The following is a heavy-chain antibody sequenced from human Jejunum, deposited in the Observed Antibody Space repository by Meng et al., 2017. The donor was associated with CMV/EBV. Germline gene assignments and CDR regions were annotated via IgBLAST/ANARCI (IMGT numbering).Heavy chain of an antibody. CDR1: GYTFNTYY. CDR2: INPSGGSS. D-gene: IGHD5-12*01. V-gene: IGHV1-46*02. CDR3: ARGPSTINVEKGDWIDS. Sequence: QVQLVQSGAEVKKPGXSVRVSCKAPGYTFNTYYMHWVRQAPGQGLEWMGVINPSGGSSIYTQRFQGRVTMTSDTSTTTVYMDLSSLRSEDTAVYYCARGPSTINVEKGDWIDSWGQGTLVTVSS. J-gene: IGHJ4*02.